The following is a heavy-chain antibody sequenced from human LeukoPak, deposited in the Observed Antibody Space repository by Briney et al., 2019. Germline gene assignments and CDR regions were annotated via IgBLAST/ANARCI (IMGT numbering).Heavy chain of an antibody. CDR3: ARDHNYAFDN. V-gene: IGHV3-48*01. CDR1: GFPFIEYS. D-gene: IGHD1-1*01. J-gene: IGHJ4*02. Sequence: GGFLRLSCTASGFPFIEYSMNWVRQAPGKGLEWISYIGIDSGNTKYADSVRGRFTISADKAKNSLYLQMNSLRVEDTAVYCCARDHNYAFDNWGQGTLVSVAS. CDR2: IGIDSGNT.